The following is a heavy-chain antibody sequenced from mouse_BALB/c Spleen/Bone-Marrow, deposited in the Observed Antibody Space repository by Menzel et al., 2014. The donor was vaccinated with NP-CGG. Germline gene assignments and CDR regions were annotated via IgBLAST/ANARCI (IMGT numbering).Heavy chain of an antibody. D-gene: IGHD2-10*02. CDR3: ARDVGYGNYFVY. J-gene: IGHJ3*01. CDR1: WVSFCGFF. V-gene: IGHV7-1*02. CDR2: RRNKNKYYTT. Sequence: GEVVGGGGGLGQPGGFFGLPLAPFWVSFCGFFMGGVRPAPGERVGGVAARRNKNKYYTTEYSASVKGRFIVSRDTSQSILYLQMNALRAEDTAIYYCARDVGYGNYFVYWGQGTLVTVSA.